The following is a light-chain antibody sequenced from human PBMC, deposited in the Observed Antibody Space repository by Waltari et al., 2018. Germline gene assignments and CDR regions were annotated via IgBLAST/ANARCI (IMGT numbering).Light chain of an antibody. CDR3: QQLNSYPRN. J-gene: IGKJ4*01. Sequence: DIQLTQSPSFLSASVGDRVTITCRASQGISSYLAWYQQKPGIAPKLLIYAASTLQSGVPSRFSGSGSGTEFTLIISSLQPEDFATYYCQQLNSYPRNFGGGTKVEIK. V-gene: IGKV1-9*01. CDR1: QGISSY. CDR2: AAS.